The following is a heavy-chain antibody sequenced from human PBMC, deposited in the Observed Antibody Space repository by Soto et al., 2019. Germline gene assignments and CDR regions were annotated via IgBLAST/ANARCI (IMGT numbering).Heavy chain of an antibody. CDR2: IYYSGST. V-gene: IGHV4-39*01. Sequence: SETLSLTCTVSGGSISSSSYYWGWIRQAPGKGLEWIGSIYYSGSTYYNPSLKSRVTISVDTSKNQFSLKLSSVTAADTAVYCCARQSCISTSCSPMGNYYYYG. D-gene: IGHD2-2*01. CDR1: GGSISSSSYY. CDR3: ARQSCISTSCSPMGNYYYYG. J-gene: IGHJ6*01.